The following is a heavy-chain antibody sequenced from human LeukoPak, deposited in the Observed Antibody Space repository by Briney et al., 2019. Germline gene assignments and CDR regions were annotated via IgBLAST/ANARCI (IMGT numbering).Heavy chain of an antibody. V-gene: IGHV3-23*01. D-gene: IGHD1-26*01. Sequence: GASLRLSCAASGFTFSSYAMSWVRQAPGKGLEWVSAISGSGGSTYYADSVKGRFTISRDNSKNTLYLQTNSLRAEDTAVYYCAKDSGSYYYFDYWGQGTLVTVSS. CDR2: ISGSGGST. CDR3: AKDSGSYYYFDY. J-gene: IGHJ4*02. CDR1: GFTFSSYA.